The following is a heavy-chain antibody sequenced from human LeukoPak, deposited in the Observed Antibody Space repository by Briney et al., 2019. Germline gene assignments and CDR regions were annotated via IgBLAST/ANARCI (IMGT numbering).Heavy chain of an antibody. CDR1: GYSITRGSY. CDR2: IYHSGST. CDR3: AIQWFGEFDY. V-gene: IGHV4-38-2*02. Sequence: SETLSLTCTVSGYSITRGSYWGWIRQPPGKGLEWIGSIYHSGSTYYNPSLKSRVTISVDTSKNQFSLRLSSVTAADTAVYYCAIQWFGEFDYWGQGTLVTVSS. J-gene: IGHJ4*02. D-gene: IGHD3-10*01.